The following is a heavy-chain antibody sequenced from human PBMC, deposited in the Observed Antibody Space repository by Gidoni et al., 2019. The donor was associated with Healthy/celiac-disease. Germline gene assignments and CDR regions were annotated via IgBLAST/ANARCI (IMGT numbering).Heavy chain of an antibody. CDR1: GFSPSTSGVG. CDR3: AHRPRGAAAGTGTAFDI. V-gene: IGHV2-5*01. Sequence: QITLKESGPTLVKPTQTLTLTCTFPGFSPSTSGVGVGLIRQPPGKALEWLALIYWNDDKRYSPSLKSRLTITKDTSKNQVVLTMTNMDPVDTATYYCAHRPRGAAAGTGTAFDIWGQGTMVTVSS. D-gene: IGHD6-13*01. CDR2: IYWNDDK. J-gene: IGHJ3*02.